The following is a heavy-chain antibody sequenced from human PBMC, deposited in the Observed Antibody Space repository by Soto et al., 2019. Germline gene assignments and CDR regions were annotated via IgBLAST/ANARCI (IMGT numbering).Heavy chain of an antibody. CDR3: ANLRPAKIHYYDSSGYTLFRY. D-gene: IGHD3-22*01. J-gene: IGHJ4*02. CDR2: ISGSGGST. V-gene: IGHV3-23*01. Sequence: EVQLLESGGGLVQPGGSLRLSCAASGFTFSSYAMSWVRQAPGKGLEWVSAISGSGGSTYYADSVKGRFTISRDNSKNTLYLQMNRLRAEDTAVYYCANLRPAKIHYYDSSGYTLFRYWGQGTLVTVSS. CDR1: GFTFSSYA.